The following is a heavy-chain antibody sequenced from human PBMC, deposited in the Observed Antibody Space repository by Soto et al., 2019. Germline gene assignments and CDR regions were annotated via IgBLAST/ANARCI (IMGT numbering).Heavy chain of an antibody. CDR3: AIDLGYSSGWYVNYYYGMDV. V-gene: IGHV1-3*01. CDR2: INAGNGNT. J-gene: IGHJ6*02. CDR1: GYTFTSYA. Sequence: GASVKVSCKASGYTFTSYAMHWVRQAPGQRLEWMGWINAGNGNTKYSQKFQGRVTITRDTSASTAYMELSSLRSEDTAVYYCAIDLGYSSGWYVNYYYGMDVWGQGTTVTVSS. D-gene: IGHD6-19*01.